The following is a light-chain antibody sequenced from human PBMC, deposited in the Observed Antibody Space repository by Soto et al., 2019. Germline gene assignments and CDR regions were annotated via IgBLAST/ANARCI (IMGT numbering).Light chain of an antibody. Sequence: PGERASLSCRASRSFASGYLAWYQQKPGQAPRLLIYAASKRATGIPDRFSGSGSGTDFTLTINRLDPEDSAVYYCQQYGSSPPYTFGQGTKLHIK. V-gene: IGKV3-20*01. J-gene: IGKJ2*01. CDR2: AAS. CDR1: RSFASGY. CDR3: QQYGSSPPYT.